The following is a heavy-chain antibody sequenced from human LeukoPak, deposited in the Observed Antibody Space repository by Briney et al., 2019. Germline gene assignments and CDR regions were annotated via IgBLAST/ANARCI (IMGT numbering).Heavy chain of an antibody. CDR1: GFTVSSNY. Sequence: GGSLRLSCAASGFTVSSNYMSWVRQAPGKGLEWVSGISWNSGSIGYADSVKGRFTISRDNAKNSLYLQMNSLRAEDTALYYCAKDTGDGSSSWYSVDYWGQGTLVTVSS. D-gene: IGHD6-13*01. CDR2: ISWNSGSI. J-gene: IGHJ4*02. CDR3: AKDTGDGSSSWYSVDY. V-gene: IGHV3-9*01.